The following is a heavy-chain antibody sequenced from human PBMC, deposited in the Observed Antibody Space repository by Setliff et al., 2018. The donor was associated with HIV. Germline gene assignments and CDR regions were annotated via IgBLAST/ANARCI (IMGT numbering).Heavy chain of an antibody. CDR2: IVVGSGNT. D-gene: IGHD3-3*01. Sequence: ASVKVSCKASGFTFTSSAMQWVRQARGQRLEWIGWIVVGSGNTNYAQKFQERVTITRDMSTSTAYMELSSLRSEDTAVYYCARGEKRFLEWLPLDYYYYYYMDVWGKGITVTVSS. J-gene: IGHJ6*03. CDR3: ARGEKRFLEWLPLDYYYYYYMDV. V-gene: IGHV1-58*02. CDR1: GFTFTSSA.